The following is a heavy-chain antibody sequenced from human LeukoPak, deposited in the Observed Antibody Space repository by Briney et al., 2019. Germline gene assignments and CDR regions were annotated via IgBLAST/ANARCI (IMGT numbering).Heavy chain of an antibody. CDR1: GYIFSHYW. D-gene: IGHD6-19*01. Sequence: GESLKISCEASGYIFSHYWIGWVRQMPGKGLDWMGIIFPGDSDTRYSPSFQGQVTISADKSTTTAHLQWNNLKASDTAMYFCARGKAVAAHAAEYFEFWGPGTLVTVSS. CDR3: ARGKAVAAHAAEYFEF. J-gene: IGHJ1*01. CDR2: IFPGDSDT. V-gene: IGHV5-51*06.